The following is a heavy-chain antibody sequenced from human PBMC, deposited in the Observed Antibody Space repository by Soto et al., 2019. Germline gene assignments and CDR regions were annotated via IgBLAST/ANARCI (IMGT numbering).Heavy chain of an antibody. CDR1: GGSISNYY. J-gene: IGHJ6*02. CDR3: ARDLGVWSVIIGHDYYKGTDV. D-gene: IGHD3-10*01. Sequence: SETLSLTCTVSGGSISNYYWSWIRQPPGKGLEWIGYIHHSGSTNYNPSLKSRVTISVDTSNNQFSLKLSSVTAADTAVYYSARDLGVWSVIIGHDYYKGTDVWGQGTLVTVSS. CDR2: IHHSGST. V-gene: IGHV4-59*01.